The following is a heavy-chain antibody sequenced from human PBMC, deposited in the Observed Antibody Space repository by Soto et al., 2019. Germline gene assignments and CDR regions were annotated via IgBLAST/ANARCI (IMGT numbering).Heavy chain of an antibody. CDR2: IYYRGST. D-gene: IGHD3-16*01. J-gene: IGHJ4*02. V-gene: IGHV4-59*08. Sequence: QVQLQESGPGLVKPSETLSLTCTVSGGSISNYYWSWIRQPPGKGLEWIGYIYYRGSTNYNPSLKSRVTISVHTAKNQFSLTLSSVTAADTAVYYCARRWGTTFDYWGQGTLVTVSS. CDR3: ARRWGTTFDY. CDR1: GGSISNYY.